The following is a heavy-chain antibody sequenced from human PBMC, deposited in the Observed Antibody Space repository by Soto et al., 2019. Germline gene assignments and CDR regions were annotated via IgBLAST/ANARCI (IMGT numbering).Heavy chain of an antibody. CDR1: GGSISSYY. CDR3: ARVVDDGGYVGFDP. V-gene: IGHV4-59*01. J-gene: IGHJ5*02. CDR2: IYYSGST. Sequence: SETLSLTCTVSGGSISSYYWSWIRQPPGKGLEWIGYIYYSGSTNYNPSLKGRVTISVDTSKNQFSLKLSSVTAADTAVYYCARVVDDGGYVGFDPWGQGTLVTV. D-gene: IGHD5-12*01.